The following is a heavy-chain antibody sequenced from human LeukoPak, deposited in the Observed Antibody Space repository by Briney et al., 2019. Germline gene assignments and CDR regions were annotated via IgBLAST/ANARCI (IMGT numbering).Heavy chain of an antibody. D-gene: IGHD3-10*01. CDR2: ISGSGGST. CDR3: AKCHTSWFGEIAH. CDR1: GFTFSSYA. V-gene: IGHV3-23*01. J-gene: IGHJ5*02. Sequence: GGSLRLSCAASGFTFSSYAMSWVRQAPGKGLEWVSAISGSGGSTYYADSVKGRFSISRDNSKNTLYLQMNSLRAEDTAVYYCAKCHTSWFGEIAHWGQGTLVTVSS.